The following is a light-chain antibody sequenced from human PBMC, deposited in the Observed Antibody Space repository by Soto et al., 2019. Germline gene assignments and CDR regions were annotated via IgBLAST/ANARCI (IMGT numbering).Light chain of an antibody. J-gene: IGKJ1*01. CDR3: QQFGSSPRT. CDR1: QSVSSN. Sequence: EIVMTQSPATLSVSPGERATLSCRASQSVSSNLAWYQQKPGQAPSLLIYGASSRATGIPDRFSGSGSGTDFTLTISRLEPEDFAVYYCQQFGSSPRTFGQGTKVEI. V-gene: IGKV3-20*01. CDR2: GAS.